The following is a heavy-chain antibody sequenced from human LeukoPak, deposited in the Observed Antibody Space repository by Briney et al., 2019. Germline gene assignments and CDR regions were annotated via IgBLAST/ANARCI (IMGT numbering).Heavy chain of an antibody. Sequence: PGGSLRLSCAASGFTFSSYEMNWVRQAPGKGLEWVSYISSSGSTIYYADSVKGRFTISRDNAKNSLYLQMNSLRAEDTAVYYCARDAAIVVVMQTPDAFDIWGQGTMVTVSS. CDR3: ARDAAIVVVMQTPDAFDI. CDR2: ISSSGSTI. J-gene: IGHJ3*02. D-gene: IGHD3-22*01. CDR1: GFTFSSYE. V-gene: IGHV3-48*03.